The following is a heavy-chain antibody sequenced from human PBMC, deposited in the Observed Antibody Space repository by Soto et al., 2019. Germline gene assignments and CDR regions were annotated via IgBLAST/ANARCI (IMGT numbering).Heavy chain of an antibody. J-gene: IGHJ4*02. D-gene: IGHD5-18*01. CDR2: ISKNSVRI. V-gene: IGHV3-48*03. CDR3: VREPYVDPLMDFDC. CDR1: GFSFSSHE. Sequence: PGGSLRLSCAASGFSFSSHEMNWVRQAPGKGLEWISYISKNSVRIFYADSVKGRFTISRDDANNALYLQMNSLRAEDTAIYYCVREPYVDPLMDFDCWGQGTLVTVSS.